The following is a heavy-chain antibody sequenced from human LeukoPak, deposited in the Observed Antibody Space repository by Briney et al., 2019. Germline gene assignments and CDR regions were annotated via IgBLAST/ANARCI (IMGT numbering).Heavy chain of an antibody. CDR3: ARDGGATANFDY. D-gene: IGHD1-26*01. V-gene: IGHV3-30*04. CDR1: GFTFSSYA. Sequence: GGSLRLSCAASGFTFSSYAMHWVRQAPGKGLEWGAVISYDGSNKYYADSVKGRFTISRDNSKNTLYLQMNSLRAEDTAVYYCARDGGATANFDYWGQGTLVTVSS. CDR2: ISYDGSNK. J-gene: IGHJ4*02.